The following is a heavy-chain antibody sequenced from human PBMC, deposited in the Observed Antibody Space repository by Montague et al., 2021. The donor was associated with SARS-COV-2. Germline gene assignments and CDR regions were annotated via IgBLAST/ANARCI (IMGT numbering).Heavy chain of an antibody. CDR3: ATYWQGGSGRGS. CDR2: IDYGGSP. Sequence: SETLSLTCTVSGVSVSNRYTHWSWIRQSPGKGLEWIGHIDYGGSPNYSPSLHSRVTFSLDTSKNQLSLRLNSATAADTAVYYCATYWQGGSGRGSWGQGTLVTVSS. J-gene: IGHJ5*02. CDR1: GVSVSNRYTH. D-gene: IGHD3-10*01. V-gene: IGHV4-61*01.